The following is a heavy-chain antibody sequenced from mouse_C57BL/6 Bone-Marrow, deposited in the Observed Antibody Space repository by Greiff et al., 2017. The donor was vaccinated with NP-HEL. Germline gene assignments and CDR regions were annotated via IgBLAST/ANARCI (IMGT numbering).Heavy chain of an antibody. CDR2: ISNGGGST. Sequence: DVQLVESGGGLVQPGGSLKLSCAASGFTFSDYYMYWVRQTPEKRLEWVAYISNGGGSTYYPDTVKGRFTISRDNAKNTLYLQMSRLKSEDTAMYYCERPQDYAMDYWGQGTSVTVSS. J-gene: IGHJ4*01. CDR1: GFTFSDYY. V-gene: IGHV5-12*01. CDR3: ERPQDYAMDY.